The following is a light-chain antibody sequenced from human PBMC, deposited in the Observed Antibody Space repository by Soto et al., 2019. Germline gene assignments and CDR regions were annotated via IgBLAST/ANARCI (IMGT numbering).Light chain of an antibody. CDR2: GAS. V-gene: IGKV3-15*01. J-gene: IGKJ5*01. Sequence: EIVMTQSPATLSVSPGERATLSCRASQSVSNNLAWYQQKPGQAPRLLIYGASTRATGIPARFSGSGSGTEFTLTISSLQPEDFATYYCQQSYSTPPEFGQGTRLEIK. CDR3: QQSYSTPPE. CDR1: QSVSNN.